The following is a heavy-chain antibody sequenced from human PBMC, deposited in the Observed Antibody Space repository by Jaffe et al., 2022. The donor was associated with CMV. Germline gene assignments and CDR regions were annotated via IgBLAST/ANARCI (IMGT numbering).Heavy chain of an antibody. CDR3: ARDGYCSSTSCYMGDYGMDV. D-gene: IGHD2-2*02. CDR1: GFTFSSYS. J-gene: IGHJ6*02. Sequence: EVQLVESGGGLVKPGGSLRLSCAASGFTFSSYSMNWVRQAPGKGLEWVSSISSSSSYIYYADSVKGRFTISRDNAKNSLYLQMNSLRAEDTAVYYCARDGYCSSTSCYMGDYGMDVWGQGTTVTVSS. V-gene: IGHV3-21*01. CDR2: ISSSSSYI.